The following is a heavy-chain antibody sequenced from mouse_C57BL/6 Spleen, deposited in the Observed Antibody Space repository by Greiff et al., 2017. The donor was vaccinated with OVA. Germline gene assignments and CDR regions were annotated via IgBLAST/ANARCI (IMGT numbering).Heavy chain of an antibody. D-gene: IGHD2-3*01. CDR2: ISSGGSYT. CDR1: GFTFSSYG. CDR3: ARSDGYYGDY. J-gene: IGHJ2*01. V-gene: IGHV5-6*01. Sequence: EVKLMESGGDLVKPGGSLKLSCAASGFTFSSYGMSWVRQTPDKRLEWVATISSGGSYTYYPDSVKGRFTISRDNAKNTLYLQMSSLKSEDTAMYYCARSDGYYGDYWGQGTTLTVSS.